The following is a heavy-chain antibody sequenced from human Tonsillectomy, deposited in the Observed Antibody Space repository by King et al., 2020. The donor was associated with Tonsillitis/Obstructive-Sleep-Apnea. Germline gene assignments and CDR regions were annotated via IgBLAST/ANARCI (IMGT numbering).Heavy chain of an antibody. CDR2: ISGSGGNT. D-gene: IGHD3-3*01. CDR3: AKVSVLRFWVWFGDGSFDI. Sequence: VQLLESGGGLVQPGGSLRLSCAASGFTFNTYAMSWVRQAPGKGLRWVSSISGSGGNTYYADSVTGRFTISRDNSNNTVFLQMNSLRAEDTAVYFCAKVSVLRFWVWFGDGSFDIWGQGTMVTVSS. CDR1: GFTFNTYA. J-gene: IGHJ3*02. V-gene: IGHV3-23*01.